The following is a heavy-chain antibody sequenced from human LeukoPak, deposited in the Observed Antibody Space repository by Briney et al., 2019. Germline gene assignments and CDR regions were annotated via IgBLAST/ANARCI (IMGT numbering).Heavy chain of an antibody. D-gene: IGHD2-15*01. Sequence: GGSLRLSCAASGFTFSSYWMSWVRQAPGKGLEWVANLNQDGSQKYYVDSVKGRFTISRDNAKNSLYLQMHSLRADDTAVYYCASDRNSGPGGAFDIWGQGTMVTVSS. CDR1: GFTFSSYW. J-gene: IGHJ3*02. V-gene: IGHV3-7*01. CDR2: LNQDGSQK. CDR3: ASDRNSGPGGAFDI.